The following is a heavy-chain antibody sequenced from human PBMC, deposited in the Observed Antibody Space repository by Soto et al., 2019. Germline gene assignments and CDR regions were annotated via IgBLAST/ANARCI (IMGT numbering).Heavy chain of an antibody. J-gene: IGHJ5*02. D-gene: IGHD3-22*01. V-gene: IGHV4-59*01. CDR3: AKTPYSGYLWFDP. Sequence: QVQLQESGPGLVKPSETLSLTCTVSGGSISSYYWSWIRQPPGKGLEWIGYIYYSGSTNYNPSLKRRVTLSVDTSKKQFSLKLSSVTAADTAVYYCAKTPYSGYLWFDPWGQGTLVTVSS. CDR2: IYYSGST. CDR1: GGSISSYY.